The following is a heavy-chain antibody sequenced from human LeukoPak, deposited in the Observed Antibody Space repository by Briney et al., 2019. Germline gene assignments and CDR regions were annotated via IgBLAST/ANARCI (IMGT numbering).Heavy chain of an antibody. Sequence: GGSLRLSCAASGFTFSSYGMHWVRQAPGKGLEWVAFIRYDGSNKYYADSVKGRFTISRDNSKNTLYLQMNSLRAEDTAVYYCAKDPSFNPNSFDYWGQGTLVTVSS. V-gene: IGHV3-30*02. J-gene: IGHJ4*02. CDR1: GFTFSSYG. CDR2: IRYDGSNK. D-gene: IGHD1/OR15-1a*01. CDR3: AKDPSFNPNSFDY.